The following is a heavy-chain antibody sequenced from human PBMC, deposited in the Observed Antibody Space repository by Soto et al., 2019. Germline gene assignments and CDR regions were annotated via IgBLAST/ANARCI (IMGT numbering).Heavy chain of an antibody. CDR1: GITISNYF. CDR2: ISYDGSNK. CDR3: VAGAQYYAMGV. D-gene: IGHD4-4*01. Sequence: QVQLVESVGGVVQPGRSLRVSCAASGITISNYFMYWVRQAPGKGLEWVAAISYDGSNKHYSDSVKGRFTISRDNSKNTLFLRMNSLRDEDTAVYYCVAGAQYYAMGVWGQGTTVAVSS. J-gene: IGHJ6*02. V-gene: IGHV3-30-3*01.